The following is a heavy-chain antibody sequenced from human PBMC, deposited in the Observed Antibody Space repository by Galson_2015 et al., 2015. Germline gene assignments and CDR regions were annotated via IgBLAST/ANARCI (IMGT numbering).Heavy chain of an antibody. Sequence: YAMHWVRQAPGQRLEWMGWINAGNGNTKYSQKFQGRVTITRDTSASTAYMELSSLRSEDTAVYYCARAEGYYYGSGSPPMVGMDVWGKGTTVTVSS. D-gene: IGHD3-10*01. CDR2: INAGNGNT. CDR3: ARAEGYYYGSGSPPMVGMDV. J-gene: IGHJ6*03. CDR1: YA. V-gene: IGHV1-3*01.